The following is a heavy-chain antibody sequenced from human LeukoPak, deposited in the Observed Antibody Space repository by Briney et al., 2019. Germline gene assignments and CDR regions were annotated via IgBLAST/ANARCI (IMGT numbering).Heavy chain of an antibody. V-gene: IGHV1-2*02. CDR1: GYTFTGYY. D-gene: IGHD4-17*01. CDR3: ARGASGVYTVTTSWFDP. Sequence: ASVKVSCKASGYTFTGYYMHWVRQAPGQGLEWMGWINPNSGGTNYAQKFRGRVTMTRDTSISTAYMELSWLRSDDTAVYYCARGASGVYTVTTSWFDPWGQGTLVTVSS. CDR2: INPNSGGT. J-gene: IGHJ5*02.